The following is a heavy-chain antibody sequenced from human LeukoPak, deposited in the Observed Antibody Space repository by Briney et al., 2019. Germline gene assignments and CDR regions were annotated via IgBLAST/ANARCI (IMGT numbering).Heavy chain of an antibody. V-gene: IGHV1-46*01. Sequence: ASVKASCKASGYTFTSYYMHWVRQAPGQGLEWMGIINPSGGSTSYAQKFQGRVTMTRDTSTSTVYMELSSLRSEDTAVYYCARAFGVVIRTTNFDYWGQGTLVTVSS. CDR3: ARAFGVVIRTTNFDY. D-gene: IGHD3-3*01. CDR1: GYTFTSYY. CDR2: INPSGGST. J-gene: IGHJ4*02.